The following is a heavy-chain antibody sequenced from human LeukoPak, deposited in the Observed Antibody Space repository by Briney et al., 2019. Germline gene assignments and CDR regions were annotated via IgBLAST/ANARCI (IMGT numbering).Heavy chain of an antibody. CDR1: GYSISSGYY. V-gene: IGHV4-38-2*01. J-gene: IGHJ4*02. CDR3: ASTAVGAFDY. Sequence: PSETLSLTCAVSGYSISSGYYSGWIRQPPGKGLEWIGSIYHSGSTYYNPSLKSRVTISVDTSKNQFSLKLSSVTAADTAVYYCASTAVGAFDYWGQGTLVTVSS. CDR2: IYHSGST. D-gene: IGHD1-26*01.